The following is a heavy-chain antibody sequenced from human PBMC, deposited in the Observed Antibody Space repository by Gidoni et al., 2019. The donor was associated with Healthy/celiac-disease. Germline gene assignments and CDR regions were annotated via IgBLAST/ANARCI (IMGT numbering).Heavy chain of an antibody. Sequence: QVQLQESGPGLVKPSETLSLTCTVSGGPISSYYWRWIRQPAGKGLEWIGRIYTSGSTNYNPSLKSRVTMSVDTSKNQFSLKLSSVTAADTAVYYCAREDSRVNYYGMDVWGQGTTVTVSS. CDR1: GGPISSYY. D-gene: IGHD3-16*02. V-gene: IGHV4-4*07. CDR3: AREDSRVNYYGMDV. J-gene: IGHJ6*02. CDR2: IYTSGST.